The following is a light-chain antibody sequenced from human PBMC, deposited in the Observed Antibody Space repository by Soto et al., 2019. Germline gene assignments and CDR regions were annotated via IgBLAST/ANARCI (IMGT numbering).Light chain of an antibody. CDR2: GVS. CDR3: SSYTTSSTYV. J-gene: IGLJ1*01. Sequence: QSVLTQPASVSGSPGQSITISCTGTYSDVGAYTYVSWYQHHPGKAPKLMVSGVSNLPSGVFDRFSGSKSGNTASLTISGLQAEDEADYYCSSYTTSSTYVFGTGTKVTVL. V-gene: IGLV2-14*03. CDR1: YSDVGAYTY.